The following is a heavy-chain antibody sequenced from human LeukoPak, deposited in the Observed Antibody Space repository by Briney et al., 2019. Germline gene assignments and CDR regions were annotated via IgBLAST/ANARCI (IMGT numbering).Heavy chain of an antibody. V-gene: IGHV4-59*01. Sequence: PSETLSLTCTVSGGSISSYYWRWVRQPPGKGLEWIGYIQNSVTSYTDNPSLQSRVTISVDTSKNQFSLKVTSVTAPDTAVYYCVRSPQLDPWGQGTLVTVSS. CDR2: IQNSVTSY. J-gene: IGHJ5*02. CDR3: VRSPQLDP. CDR1: GGSISSYY.